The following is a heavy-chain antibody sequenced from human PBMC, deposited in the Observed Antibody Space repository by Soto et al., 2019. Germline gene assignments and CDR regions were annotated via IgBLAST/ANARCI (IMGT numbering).Heavy chain of an antibody. J-gene: IGHJ4*02. V-gene: IGHV1-18*01. CDR1: GYTFTSYG. Sequence: QVQLVQSGPEVKKPGASVKVSCKTSGYTFTSYGIAWVRQAPGQGLEWMGWISTYKGNTNYAQKFQGRVTMTTDTSTSIAYMELRSLRSDDTAVYYCATRSPAFDYWGQGTLVTVSS. CDR3: ATRSPAFDY. CDR2: ISTYKGNT.